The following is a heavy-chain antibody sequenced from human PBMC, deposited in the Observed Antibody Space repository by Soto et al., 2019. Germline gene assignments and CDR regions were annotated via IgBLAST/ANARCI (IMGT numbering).Heavy chain of an antibody. D-gene: IGHD3-9*01. CDR1: GFTFRNYG. CDR3: ARPQNDILTDSYTNYFAS. J-gene: IGHJ4*02. CDR2: ISAYNGNT. V-gene: IGHV1-18*01. Sequence: QVQLVQSGAEVKKPGASVKVSCKASGFTFRNYGITWLRQVPGQGLEWMGWISAYNGNTVHAQEYEGRLTMTTDTSTSTAYMELRTLRPDDTAVYYCARPQNDILTDSYTNYFASWGQGTLVTVSS.